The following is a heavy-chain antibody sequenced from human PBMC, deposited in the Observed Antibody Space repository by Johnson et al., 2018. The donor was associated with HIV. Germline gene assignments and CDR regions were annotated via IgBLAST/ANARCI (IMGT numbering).Heavy chain of an antibody. Sequence: VQLVESGGGVVRPGTSLRLSCAASGFTFSSFTMHWVRQAPGKGLEWVAVISADVSSTFYVDSVTGRFTLSRDNSQNTLSLQMHSLRAEDTAVYYCARERARQELGLDGAFDIWGQGTTVSVS. V-gene: IGHV3-30*04. CDR1: GFTFSSFT. CDR2: ISADVSST. CDR3: ARERARQELGLDGAFDI. J-gene: IGHJ3*02. D-gene: IGHD6-13*01.